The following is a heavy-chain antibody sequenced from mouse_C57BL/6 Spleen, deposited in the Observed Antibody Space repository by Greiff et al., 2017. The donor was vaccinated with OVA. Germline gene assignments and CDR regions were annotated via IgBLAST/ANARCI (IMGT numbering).Heavy chain of an antibody. D-gene: IGHD1-1*01. CDR2: IYPGNSDT. CDR1: GYTFTSYW. J-gene: IGHJ2*01. CDR3: TRRPHYYGSSPFDY. V-gene: IGHV1-5*01. Sequence: EVQLQQSGTVLARPGASVKMSCKTSGYTFTSYWMHWVKQRPGQGLEWIGAIYPGNSDTSYNQKFKGKAKLTAVTSASTAYMELSSLTNEDSAVYYSTRRPHYYGSSPFDYWGQGTTLTVSS.